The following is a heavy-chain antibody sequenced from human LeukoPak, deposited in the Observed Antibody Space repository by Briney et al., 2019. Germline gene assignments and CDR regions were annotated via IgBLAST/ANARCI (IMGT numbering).Heavy chain of an antibody. CDR2: ISWNSGSI. V-gene: IGHV3-9*01. J-gene: IGHJ4*02. CDR1: GFTFDDYA. D-gene: IGHD5-18*01. Sequence: GGSLRLSCAASGFTFDDYAMHWVRQAPGKGLEWVSGISWNSGSIGYADSVKGRFTISRDNAKNSLYLQMNSLRAEDTALYYCAKDITGYSYGRFDYWGQGTLVTVSS. CDR3: AKDITGYSYGRFDY.